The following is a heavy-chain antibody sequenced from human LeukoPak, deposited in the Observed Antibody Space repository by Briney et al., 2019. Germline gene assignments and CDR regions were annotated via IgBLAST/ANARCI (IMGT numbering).Heavy chain of an antibody. Sequence: PSETLSLTCTVSGGSISSYYWSWIRQPPGKGLEWIGEINHSGSTNYNPSLKSRVTISVDTSKNQFSLKLSSVTAADTAVYYCARGVNYGDYLNWFDPWGQGTLVTVSS. J-gene: IGHJ5*02. CDR1: GGSISSYY. CDR2: INHSGST. CDR3: ARGVNYGDYLNWFDP. D-gene: IGHD4-17*01. V-gene: IGHV4-34*01.